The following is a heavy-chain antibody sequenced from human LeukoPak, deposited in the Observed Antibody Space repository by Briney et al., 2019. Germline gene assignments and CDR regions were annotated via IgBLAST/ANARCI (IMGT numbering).Heavy chain of an antibody. Sequence: PSETLSLTCAVSGYSISSGYYWGWIRQPPGKGLEWIGSIYHSGSTYYNPSLKSRVTISVDTSKNQFSLKLSSVTAADTAVYYCARDSAYSSSWYVDPWGQGTLVTVSS. V-gene: IGHV4-38-2*02. CDR3: ARDSAYSSSWYVDP. J-gene: IGHJ5*02. CDR1: GYSISSGYY. D-gene: IGHD6-13*01. CDR2: IYHSGST.